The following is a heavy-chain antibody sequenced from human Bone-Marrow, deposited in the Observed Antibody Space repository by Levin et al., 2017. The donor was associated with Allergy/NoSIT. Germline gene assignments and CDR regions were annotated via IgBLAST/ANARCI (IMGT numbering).Heavy chain of an antibody. Sequence: SCAASGFTFSSYAMSWVRQAPGKGLEWVSAISGSGGSTYYADSVKGRFTISRDNSKNTLYLQMNSLRAEDTAVYYCAKDQVGYCSSTSCQKHVYYYYGMDVWGQGTTVTVSS. CDR1: GFTFSSYA. V-gene: IGHV3-23*01. D-gene: IGHD2-2*01. CDR3: AKDQVGYCSSTSCQKHVYYYYGMDV. J-gene: IGHJ6*02. CDR2: ISGSGGST.